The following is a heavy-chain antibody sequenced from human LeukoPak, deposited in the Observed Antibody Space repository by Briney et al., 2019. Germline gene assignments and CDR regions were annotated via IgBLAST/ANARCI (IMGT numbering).Heavy chain of an antibody. J-gene: IGHJ3*01. V-gene: IGHV4-30-4*01. CDR2: IYYSGST. D-gene: IGHD3-10*01. CDR3: ARVIYGSGSLG. Sequence: SETLSLTCTVPGGSISSGDYYWSWIRQPPGKGLEWIGYIYYSGSTYYNPSLKSRVTISVDTSKNQFSLKLSSVTAADTAVYYCARVIYGSGSLGWGQGTMVTVSS. CDR1: GGSISSGDYY.